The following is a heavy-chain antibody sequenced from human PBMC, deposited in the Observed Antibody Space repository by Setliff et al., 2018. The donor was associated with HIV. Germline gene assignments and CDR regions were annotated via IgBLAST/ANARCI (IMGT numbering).Heavy chain of an antibody. CDR2: MNPNSGAT. D-gene: IGHD6-13*01. Sequence: GASVKVSCKTSGHPFSNYDIIWVRRATGQGLEWMGWMNPNSGATGYAQKFKDRFIMTRDTSISTAYMELSSLTSEDTAVYYCARGRRAAADEFDYWGQGALVTVSS. V-gene: IGHV1-8*01. CDR3: ARGRRAAADEFDY. J-gene: IGHJ4*02. CDR1: GHPFSNYD.